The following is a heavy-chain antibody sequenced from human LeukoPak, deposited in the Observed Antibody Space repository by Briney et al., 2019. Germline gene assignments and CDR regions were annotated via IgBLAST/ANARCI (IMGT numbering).Heavy chain of an antibody. J-gene: IGHJ4*02. CDR3: ARGGRVWLVRIVVVPAEQGFDY. CDR2: INHSGST. CDR1: GGSFSGYY. V-gene: IGHV4-34*01. D-gene: IGHD2-2*01. Sequence: SETLSLTCAVYGGSFSGYYWSWIRQPPGKGLEWIGEINHSGSTNYNPSLKSRVTISVDTSKNQFSLKLSSVTAADTAVYYCARGGRVWLVRIVVVPAEQGFDYWGQGTLVTVSS.